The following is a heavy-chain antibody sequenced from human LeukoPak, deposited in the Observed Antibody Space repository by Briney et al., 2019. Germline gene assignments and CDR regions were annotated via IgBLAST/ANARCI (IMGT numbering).Heavy chain of an antibody. D-gene: IGHD2-15*01. CDR3: ARPGIMVVPGGFDY. CDR2: IKQDGSEK. J-gene: IGHJ4*02. Sequence: GGSLRLSCAASGFTFSNYWMSWVRQAPGKGLEWVANIKQDGSEKYYVDSVKGRFTISRDNAKNSLYLQMNSLRAEDTAVYYCARPGIMVVPGGFDYWGQGTLVTVSS. V-gene: IGHV3-7*01. CDR1: GFTFSNYW.